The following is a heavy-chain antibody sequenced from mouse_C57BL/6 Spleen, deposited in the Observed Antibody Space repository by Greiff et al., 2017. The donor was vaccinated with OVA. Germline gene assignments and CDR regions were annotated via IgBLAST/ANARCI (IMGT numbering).Heavy chain of an antibody. Sequence: VMLVESGPGLVQPSQSLSITCTVSGFSLTSYGVHWVRQSPGKGLEWLGVIWSGGSTDYNAAFISRLSISKDNSKSQVFFKMNSLQADDTAIYYCARDSSGPAWFAYWGQGTLVTVSA. CDR1: GFSLTSYG. CDR2: IWSGGST. V-gene: IGHV2-2*01. CDR3: ARDSSGPAWFAY. J-gene: IGHJ3*01. D-gene: IGHD3-2*02.